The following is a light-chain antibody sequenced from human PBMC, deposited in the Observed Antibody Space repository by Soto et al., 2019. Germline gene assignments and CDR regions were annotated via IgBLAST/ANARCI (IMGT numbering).Light chain of an antibody. CDR2: DAS. J-gene: IGKJ3*01. V-gene: IGKV1-39*01. CDR1: QTIDRS. Sequence: DVQMTQSPPSLSASVGDRVTITCRASQTIDRSLNWYQQKPGKAPNLLIYDASNLQSGVPSRFSGCGSGTDFTLTISSLQPDDFATYSCQQSHSLPFTFGPGTKVDIK. CDR3: QQSHSLPFT.